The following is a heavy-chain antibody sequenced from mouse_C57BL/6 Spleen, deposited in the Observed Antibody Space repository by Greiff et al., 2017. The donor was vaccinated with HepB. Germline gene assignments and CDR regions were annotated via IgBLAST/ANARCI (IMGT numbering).Heavy chain of an antibody. CDR2: IDPSDSYT. CDR3: ARWDREGAY. V-gene: IGHV1-50*01. Sequence: QVQLQQPGAELVKPGASVKLSCKASGYTFTSYWMQWVNQRPGQGLEWIGEIDPSDSYTNYNQKFKGKATLTVDTSSSTAYMQLSSLTSEDSAVYYCARWDREGAYWGQGTMVTVSA. J-gene: IGHJ3*01. CDR1: GYTFTSYW. D-gene: IGHD4-1*01.